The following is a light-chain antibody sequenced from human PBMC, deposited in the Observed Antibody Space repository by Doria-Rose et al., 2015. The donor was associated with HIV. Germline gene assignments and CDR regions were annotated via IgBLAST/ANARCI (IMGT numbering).Light chain of an antibody. CDR2: AAS. J-gene: IGKJ3*01. V-gene: IGKV1-8*01. CDR1: QGISSY. CDR3: QQYYSYPPFT. Sequence: AIRMTQSPSSLSASTGDRVTITCRASQGISSYLAWYQQKPGKAPKLLIYAASTLQSGVPSRFSGSGFGTDFTLAISCLQSEDFATYYCQQYYSYPPFTFGPGTKVDIK.